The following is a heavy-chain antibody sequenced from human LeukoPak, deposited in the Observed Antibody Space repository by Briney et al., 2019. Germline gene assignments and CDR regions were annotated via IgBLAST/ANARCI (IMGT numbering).Heavy chain of an antibody. V-gene: IGHV3-30*18. CDR3: AKDHSGSYAFDY. CDR2: ISYDGSNK. J-gene: IGHJ4*02. CDR1: GFTFSSYG. Sequence: QPGGSLRLSCAASGFTFSSYGMHWVRQAPGKGLEWVAVISYDGSNKYYADSVKGRFTISRDSSKNTLYLQMNSLRAEDTAVYYCAKDHSGSYAFDYWGQGTLVTVSS. D-gene: IGHD1-26*01.